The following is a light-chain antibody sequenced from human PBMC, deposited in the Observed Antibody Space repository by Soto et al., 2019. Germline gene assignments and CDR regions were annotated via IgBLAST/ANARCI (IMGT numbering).Light chain of an antibody. CDR3: GSYTSSTTYV. J-gene: IGLJ1*01. V-gene: IGLV2-14*01. Sequence: QSALTQPASVSGSPGQSITISCSGTSSDVGGYKYVSWYQQHPGKAPKLMIYEVSNRPSGVSDRFSGSKSGNTASLTISGLQAEDEADYYCGSYTSSTTYVFGTGTKVTVL. CDR2: EVS. CDR1: SSDVGGYKY.